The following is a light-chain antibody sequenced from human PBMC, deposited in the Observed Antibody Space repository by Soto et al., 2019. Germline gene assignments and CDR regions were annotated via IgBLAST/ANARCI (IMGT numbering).Light chain of an antibody. J-gene: IGKJ1*01. CDR1: QSISSY. CDR3: QQSYSTPWT. V-gene: IGKV1-39*01. Sequence: DIQMTQSPSSLSAPVGDRVTITCRASQSISSYLNWYQQKPGKAPKLLIYAASSLQSGVSSRFSGSGSGTDFTLTISNLQPEDFATYYCQQSYSTPWTFGQGTKVEI. CDR2: AAS.